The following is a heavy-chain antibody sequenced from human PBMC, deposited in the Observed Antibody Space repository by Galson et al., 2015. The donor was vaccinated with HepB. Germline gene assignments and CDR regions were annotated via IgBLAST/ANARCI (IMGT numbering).Heavy chain of an antibody. Sequence: SLRLSCAASGFTFSSYGLHWVRQAPGEGLEWVAVIWYDGSNKYYADSVKGRFTISRDNSKNTLYLQINSLRAEDTAVYYCARDQVVYGDQNYYDCYMDVWGKGTTVTVSS. D-gene: IGHD2-8*02. J-gene: IGHJ6*03. CDR2: IWYDGSNK. CDR3: ARDQVVYGDQNYYDCYMDV. CDR1: GFTFSSYG. V-gene: IGHV3-33*01.